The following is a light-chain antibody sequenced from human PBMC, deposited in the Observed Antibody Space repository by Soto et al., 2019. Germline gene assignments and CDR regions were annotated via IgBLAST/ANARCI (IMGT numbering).Light chain of an antibody. V-gene: IGKV1-39*01. CDR1: QSISSY. Sequence: DIQMTQSPSSLSASVGDRVTITCRASQSISSYLNWYQQKPGKAPKLLIYAASSLQSGVPSRFSGSGSGTDFTLTISSRQPEDFATYYCQHSYSTLWTFGQGTKVEVK. CDR3: QHSYSTLWT. J-gene: IGKJ1*01. CDR2: AAS.